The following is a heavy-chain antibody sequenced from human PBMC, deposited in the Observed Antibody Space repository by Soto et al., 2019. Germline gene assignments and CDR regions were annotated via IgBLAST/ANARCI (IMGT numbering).Heavy chain of an antibody. D-gene: IGHD3-16*02. V-gene: IGHV1-69*13. CDR2: IIPIFGTA. CDR1: GGTFSSYA. J-gene: IGHJ3*02. Sequence: GASVKVSCKASGGTFSSYAISWVRQAPGQGLEWMGGIIPIFGTANYAQKFQGRVTITADESTSTAYMELSSLRSEDTAVYYCARDPRARYDAFDIWRQGTMVTVSS. CDR3: ARDPRARYDAFDI.